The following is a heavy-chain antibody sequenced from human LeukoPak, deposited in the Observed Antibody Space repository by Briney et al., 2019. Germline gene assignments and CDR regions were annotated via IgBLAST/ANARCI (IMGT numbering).Heavy chain of an antibody. V-gene: IGHV3-11*01. CDR2: ISSSGSTI. CDR3: ARAAMARPGYYFDY. Sequence: GGSLRLSCTASGFTFSDYYMTWIRQAPGRGLEWVSYISSSGSTIYYTDSVKGRFTISRDNAKNSLYLQMNSLRAEDTAVYYCARAAMARPGYYFDYWGQGTLVTVSS. D-gene: IGHD5-24*01. CDR1: GFTFSDYY. J-gene: IGHJ4*02.